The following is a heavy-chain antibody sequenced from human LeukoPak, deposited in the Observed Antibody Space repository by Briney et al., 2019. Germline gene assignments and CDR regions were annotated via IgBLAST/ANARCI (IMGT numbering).Heavy chain of an antibody. V-gene: IGHV1-2*02. D-gene: IGHD6-19*01. Sequence: GASVKVSCKASGYTFTSYYMHWVRQAPGQGLEWMGWINPNSGGTNYAQKFQGRVTMTRDTSIGTAYMELSRLRSDDMAVYYCARVDGGSSGWYLFDYWGQGTLVTVSS. CDR3: ARVDGGSSGWYLFDY. CDR1: GYTFTSYY. J-gene: IGHJ4*02. CDR2: INPNSGGT.